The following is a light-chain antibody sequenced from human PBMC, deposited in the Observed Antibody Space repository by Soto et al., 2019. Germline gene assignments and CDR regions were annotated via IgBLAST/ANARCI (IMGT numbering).Light chain of an antibody. Sequence: QSALARPASVSGSPGQSITVSCTGTTSDVGGYNYVSWYQQYPGKAPKLIIYEVSNRPSGISDRFSGSKSGNTASLTISGLQTEDEADFYCSSYTTASTYVFGRGTKGT. CDR1: TSDVGGYNY. V-gene: IGLV2-14*01. CDR2: EVS. CDR3: SSYTTASTYV. J-gene: IGLJ1*01.